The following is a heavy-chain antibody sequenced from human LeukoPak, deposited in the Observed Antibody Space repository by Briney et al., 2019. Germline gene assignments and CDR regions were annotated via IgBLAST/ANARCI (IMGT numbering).Heavy chain of an antibody. V-gene: IGHV4-39*01. CDR1: GGSISRSSYY. Sequence: SETLSLTCTVSGGSISRSSYYWGWIRQPPGKGLEWIGSIFHSGSTYCNPSLKSRVTISVDTSKNQFSLKLTSVTAADTAVYYCARRSGYSYLDYWGQGTLVTVSS. D-gene: IGHD5-18*01. J-gene: IGHJ4*02. CDR2: IFHSGST. CDR3: ARRSGYSYLDY.